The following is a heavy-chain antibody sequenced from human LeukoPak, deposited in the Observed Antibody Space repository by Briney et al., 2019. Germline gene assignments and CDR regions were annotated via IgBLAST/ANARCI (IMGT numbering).Heavy chain of an antibody. CDR3: ARDLSYGEDY. D-gene: IGHD4-17*01. Sequence: WGSLRLSCAASGFTVSSNYMSWVRQAPGKRLEWVSVIYSGGSTYYADSVKGRFTISRDNAKNSLYLQMNSLRAEDTAVYYCARDLSYGEDYWGQGTLVTVSS. J-gene: IGHJ4*02. V-gene: IGHV3-53*01. CDR2: IYSGGST. CDR1: GFTVSSNY.